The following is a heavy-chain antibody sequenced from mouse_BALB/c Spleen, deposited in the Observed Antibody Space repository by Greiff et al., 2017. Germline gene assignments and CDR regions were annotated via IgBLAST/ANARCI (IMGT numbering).Heavy chain of an antibody. CDR2: ISSGGSYT. V-gene: IGHV5-9-3*01. CDR1: GFTFSSYA. CDR3: ARHDYDDGFAY. Sequence: DVMLVESGGGLVKPGGSLKLSCAASGFTFSSYAMSWVRQTPEKRLEWVATISSGGSYTYYPDSVKGRFTISRDNAKNTLYLQMSSLRSEDTAMYYCARHDYDDGFAYWGQGTLVTVSA. D-gene: IGHD2-4*01. J-gene: IGHJ3*01.